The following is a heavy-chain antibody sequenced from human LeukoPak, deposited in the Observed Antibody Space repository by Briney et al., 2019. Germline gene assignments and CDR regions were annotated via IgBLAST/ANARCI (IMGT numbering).Heavy chain of an antibody. V-gene: IGHV1-24*01. D-gene: IGHD1-26*01. Sequence: ASVNVSCKVSGYTLTELSMHWVRQAPGKGLEWMGGFDPEDGETIYAQKFQGRVTMTEDTSTDTAYMELSSLRSEDTAVYYCAITPGLGATNSDYWGQGTLVTVSS. CDR1: GYTLTELS. J-gene: IGHJ4*02. CDR2: FDPEDGET. CDR3: AITPGLGATNSDY.